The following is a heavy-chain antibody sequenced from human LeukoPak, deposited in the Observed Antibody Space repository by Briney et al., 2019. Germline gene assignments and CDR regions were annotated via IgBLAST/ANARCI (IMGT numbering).Heavy chain of an antibody. Sequence: SETLSLTCPVSRGSISSYYWSWIRQPPGKGLECIGYIYYSGSTNYNPSLKSRVTIPVDTSKNQFSLQLRSQTAANTASYYSAQTGAGTNWFDPWGQGTLVTVSS. CDR3: AQTGAGTNWFDP. CDR1: RGSISSYY. D-gene: IGHD6-13*01. CDR2: IYYSGST. J-gene: IGHJ5*02. V-gene: IGHV4-59*08.